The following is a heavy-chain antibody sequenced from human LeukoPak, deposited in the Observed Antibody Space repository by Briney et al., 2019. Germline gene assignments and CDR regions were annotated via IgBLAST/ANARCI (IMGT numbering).Heavy chain of an antibody. CDR3: ARIDGSGSYPN. J-gene: IGHJ4*02. D-gene: IGHD3-10*01. Sequence: GGSLRLSCAPSALTFSSYEMNWVRQAPGKGLEWVSYISSSGSTIYYADSVKGRFTISRDNAKNSLYLQMNSLRAEDTAVYYCARIDGSGSYPNWGQGTLVTVSS. CDR2: ISSSGSTI. V-gene: IGHV3-48*03. CDR1: ALTFSSYE.